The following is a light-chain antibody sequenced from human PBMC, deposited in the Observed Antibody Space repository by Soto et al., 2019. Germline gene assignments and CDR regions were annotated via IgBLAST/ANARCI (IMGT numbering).Light chain of an antibody. Sequence: EVVLTQSPGTLSLSPGDRATLSCGASQSVTSKLAWYQQKPGQAPRLLISGASNRATGIPDRFSGSGSGTDFTLTISRLEPEDFVVYYCQQYGSSPPLTFGGGTKVDI. CDR3: QQYGSSPPLT. CDR1: QSVTSK. V-gene: IGKV3-20*01. CDR2: GAS. J-gene: IGKJ4*01.